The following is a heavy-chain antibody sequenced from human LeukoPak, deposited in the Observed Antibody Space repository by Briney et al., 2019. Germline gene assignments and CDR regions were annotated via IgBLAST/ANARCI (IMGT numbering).Heavy chain of an antibody. CDR2: ISGDGGST. J-gene: IGHJ3*02. V-gene: IGHV3-43*02. CDR1: GFTFDDYA. D-gene: IGHD3-16*01. Sequence: GGSLRLSCAASGFTFDDYAMHWLRQAPGKGLEWVSLISGDGGSTYYADSVEGRFTISRDNSKNSLYLQMNSLRTEDTALYYCAKDLLVGRFEAFDIWGQGTMVTVSS. CDR3: AKDLLVGRFEAFDI.